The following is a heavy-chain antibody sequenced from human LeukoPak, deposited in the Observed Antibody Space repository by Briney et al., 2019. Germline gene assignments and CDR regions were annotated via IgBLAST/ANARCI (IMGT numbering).Heavy chain of an antibody. V-gene: IGHV4-61*02. CDR1: GGSISSGSYY. Sequence: SQTLSLTCTVSGGSISSGSYYWSWIRQPAGKGLEWIGRIYTSGSTNYNPSLKSRVTISVDTSKNQFSLKLSSVTAADTAVYYCARDPPHIAASDWGQGTLVTVSS. CDR2: IYTSGST. D-gene: IGHD6-6*01. J-gene: IGHJ4*02. CDR3: ARDPPHIAASD.